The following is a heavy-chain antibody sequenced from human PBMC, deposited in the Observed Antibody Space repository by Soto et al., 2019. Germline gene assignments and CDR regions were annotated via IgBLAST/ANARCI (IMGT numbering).Heavy chain of an antibody. CDR3: ARGASVFGVVIEII. D-gene: IGHD3-3*01. J-gene: IGHJ1*01. CDR2: ISAYNGNT. CDR1: GYTFTSYG. V-gene: IGHV1-18*01. Sequence: ASVKVSCKASGYTFTSYGISWVRQAPGQGLEWMGWISAYNGNTNYAQKLQGRVTMTTNTSTSTAYMELSSLRSEDTAVYYCARGASVFGVVIEIIWGQGTLVTVSS.